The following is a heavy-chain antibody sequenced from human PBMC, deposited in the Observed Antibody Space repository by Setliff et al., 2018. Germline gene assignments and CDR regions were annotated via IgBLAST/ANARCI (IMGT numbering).Heavy chain of an antibody. Sequence: ASVKVSCKASGYTFTSSGITWVRQAPGQGLEWMGWISGFNGVTKYAQKLQGRVTLATDTSTNMAYLELSSLRSDDTAVYFCALTTLSLCSGGTCPNAFDIWGQGTMVTVSS. D-gene: IGHD2-15*01. V-gene: IGHV1-18*01. J-gene: IGHJ3*02. CDR2: ISGFNGVT. CDR3: ALTTLSLCSGGTCPNAFDI. CDR1: GYTFTSSG.